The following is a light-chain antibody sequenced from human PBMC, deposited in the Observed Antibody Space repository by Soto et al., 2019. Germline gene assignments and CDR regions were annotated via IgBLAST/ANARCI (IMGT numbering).Light chain of an antibody. CDR1: SSDVGGYNY. CDR3: SSYAGGNNLGV. J-gene: IGLJ2*01. CDR2: EVS. V-gene: IGLV2-8*01. Sequence: QSALTQPPSASGSPGQSVTISCTGTSSDVGGYNYVSWYQQHPGKAPKLMIYEVSKRPSGVPDRFSGSKSGNTASLTVSGRQAEDEADYYCSSYAGGNNLGVFGGGTKVTVL.